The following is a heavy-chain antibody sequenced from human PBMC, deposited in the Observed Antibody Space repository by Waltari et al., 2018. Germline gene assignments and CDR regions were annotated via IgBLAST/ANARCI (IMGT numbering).Heavy chain of an antibody. V-gene: IGHV3-23*01. CDR1: GFTFSSYA. D-gene: IGHD3-22*01. Sequence: EVQLLESGGGLVQPGGSLRLSCAASGFTFSSYAMSWVRQAPGKGLEWVSAISGSGGSTYDADSVKGRFTISRDNSKNTLYLQMNSLRAEDTAVYYCAKETPYYYDSSGYFDYWGQGTLVTVSS. J-gene: IGHJ4*02. CDR3: AKETPYYYDSSGYFDY. CDR2: ISGSGGST.